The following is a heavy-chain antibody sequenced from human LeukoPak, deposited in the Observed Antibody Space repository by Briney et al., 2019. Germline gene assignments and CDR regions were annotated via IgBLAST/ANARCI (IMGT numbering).Heavy chain of an antibody. D-gene: IGHD3-3*01. CDR2: IYYSGST. CDR1: GGSISSHY. CDR3: ARSFGVVTPFDY. Sequence: SETLSLTCTLSGGSISSHYWSWIRQPPGKGLEWIGYIYYSGSTNYNPSLKSRVTISVDTSKNQFSLKLSSVTAADTAVYYCARSFGVVTPFDYWGQGTLVTVSS. V-gene: IGHV4-59*11. J-gene: IGHJ4*02.